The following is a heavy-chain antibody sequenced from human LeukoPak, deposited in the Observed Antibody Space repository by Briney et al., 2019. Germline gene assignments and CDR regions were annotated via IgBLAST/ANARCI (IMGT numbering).Heavy chain of an antibody. V-gene: IGHV4-34*01. D-gene: IGHD3-10*01. J-gene: IGHJ4*02. CDR3: ARGRYYYGSGSYYNPWYFDY. CDR2: INHSGST. CDR1: GGSFSGYY. Sequence: SETLSLTCAVYGGSFSGYYWSWIRQPPGKGLEWIGEINHSGSTNYNPSLKSRVTISVDTSKNQFSLKLSSVTAADTAVYYCARGRYYYGSGSYYNPWYFDYWSQGTLVTVSP.